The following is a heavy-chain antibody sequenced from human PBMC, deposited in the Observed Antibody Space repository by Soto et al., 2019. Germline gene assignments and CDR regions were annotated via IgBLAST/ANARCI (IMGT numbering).Heavy chain of an antibody. V-gene: IGHV4-39*01. J-gene: IGHJ4*02. CDR3: ARRGSGHTFDY. CDR1: GASISRTGFH. CDR2: IYEGATT. D-gene: IGHD3-10*01. Sequence: QLQLQESGPGLVKPSETLSLTCAVSGASISRTGFHWGWIRQPPGQGLEWIGSIYEGATTFYNSSLKSRVTMSADTAKSHVSLKLSSVTAADTAVYDCARRGSGHTFDYWGQGTLVTVSS.